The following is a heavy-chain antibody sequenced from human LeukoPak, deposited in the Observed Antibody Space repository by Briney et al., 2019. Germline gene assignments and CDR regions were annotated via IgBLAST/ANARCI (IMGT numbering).Heavy chain of an antibody. J-gene: IGHJ5*02. CDR1: GGFTRSYY. Sequence: SETLSLICTVSGGFTRSYYGKWIRHPPGKGLVWIGYVYYTGSTNYNPSLKSRVTISVETSKNQFSLKRGSVTGAGTAVYYFARERGGFGELNWFHPWGEATLLTVPS. CDR2: VYYTGST. D-gene: IGHD3-10*01. V-gene: IGHV4-59*01. CDR3: ARERGGFGELNWFHP.